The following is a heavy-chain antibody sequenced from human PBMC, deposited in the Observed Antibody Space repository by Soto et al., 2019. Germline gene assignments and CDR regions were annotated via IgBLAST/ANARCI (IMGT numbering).Heavy chain of an antibody. CDR2: ISGRGDST. CDR1: GFIFGHYA. CDR3: AKALDGIDDYFYAMGV. J-gene: IGHJ6*02. D-gene: IGHD1-1*01. Sequence: GGSLRLSCAGSGFIFGHYAMTWVRQAPGKGLEWISAISGRGDSTYYADAVKGRFTISRDNSKKTLYLQMNSLRFDDTAVYYCAKALDGIDDYFYAMGVWGQGTTVTVSS. V-gene: IGHV3-23*01.